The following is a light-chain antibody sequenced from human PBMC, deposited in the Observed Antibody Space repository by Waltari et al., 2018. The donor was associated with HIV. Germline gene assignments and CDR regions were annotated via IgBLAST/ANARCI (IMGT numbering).Light chain of an antibody. J-gene: IGLJ3*02. CDR1: SSDIGGYDY. CDR3: TSFTSSSAWL. Sequence: QSALTQPASVSGSLGQSITFSCTGTSSDIGGYDYVSWYQQHPGKAPKIIIFEVTNRPSGVSDRFSGSKSGNTASLTISGLQAEDEADYYCTSFTSSSAWLFGGGTKLTVL. V-gene: IGLV2-14*03. CDR2: EVT.